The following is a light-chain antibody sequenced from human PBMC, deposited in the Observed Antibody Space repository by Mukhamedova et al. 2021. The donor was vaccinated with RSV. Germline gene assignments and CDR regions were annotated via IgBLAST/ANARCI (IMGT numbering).Light chain of an antibody. CDR1: QSISSW. CDR2: KAS. Sequence: TITCRASQSISSWLAWYQQKPGKAPKLLIYKASSLESGVPSRFSGSGSGTEFTLTISSLQPDDFATYYCQQYNSWTFGQGTKVE. CDR3: QQYNSWT. J-gene: IGKJ1*01. V-gene: IGKV1-5*03.